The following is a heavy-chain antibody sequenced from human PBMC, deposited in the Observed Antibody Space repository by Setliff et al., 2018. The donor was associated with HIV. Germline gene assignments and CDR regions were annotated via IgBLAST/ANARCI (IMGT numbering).Heavy chain of an antibody. V-gene: IGHV4-34*01. CDR2: IDHSGST. J-gene: IGHJ5*02. D-gene: IGHD6-13*01. Sequence: PSETLSLTCAVYGGSFRGYYWNWIRQSPDKGLEWIGEIDHSGSTNYNPSLRSRVIMSADTPKSQFSLNLPSLTAGDTAVYYCARGTKGSRWSVTRINWFDTWGQGTLVTVSS. CDR3: ARGTKGSRWSVTRINWFDT. CDR1: GGSFRGYY.